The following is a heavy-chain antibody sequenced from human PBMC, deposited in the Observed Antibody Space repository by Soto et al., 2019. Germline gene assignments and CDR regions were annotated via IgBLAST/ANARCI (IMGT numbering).Heavy chain of an antibody. V-gene: IGHV4-39*01. CDR2: FDNSGNT. CDR1: GGSISTGTYY. J-gene: IGHJ4*02. Sequence: QLQLQESGPGLVKPSETLSLTCTVSGGSISTGTYYWGWVRQPPGKGREWIGSFDNSGNTHYNPSLKRRVPVSVDTSKSQFSLKVTSVTAADTAEYYCARPSSGSRHPGFDYWGQGTLVTVSS. D-gene: IGHD1-26*01. CDR3: ARPSSGSRHPGFDY.